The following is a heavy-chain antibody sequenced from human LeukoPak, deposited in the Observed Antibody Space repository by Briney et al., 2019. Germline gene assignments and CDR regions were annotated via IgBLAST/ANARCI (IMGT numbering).Heavy chain of an antibody. V-gene: IGHV1-18*01. CDR3: ARDFRVSSSWYRQGFDY. CDR2: ISAYNGNT. CDR1: GGTFSSYA. D-gene: IGHD6-13*01. Sequence: ASVKVSCKASGGTFSSYAISWVRQAPGQGLEWMGWISAYNGNTNYAQKLQGRVTMTTDTSTSTAYMELRSLRSDDTAVYYCARDFRVSSSWYRQGFDYWGQGTLVTVSS. J-gene: IGHJ4*02.